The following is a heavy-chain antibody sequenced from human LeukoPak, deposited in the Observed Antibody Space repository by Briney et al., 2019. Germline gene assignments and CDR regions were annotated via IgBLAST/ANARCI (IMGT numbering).Heavy chain of an antibody. CDR2: ISSSGSTI. Sequence: GGSLRLSCAASGFTFSSYEMNWVRQAPGKGLEGGSYISSSGSTIYYADSVKGRFTISTDNAKNSLYLQMNTLRAEDPAVYYWAELGITMIGGVWGKGTTVTISS. CDR3: AELGITMIGGV. CDR1: GFTFSSYE. V-gene: IGHV3-48*03. J-gene: IGHJ6*04. D-gene: IGHD3-10*02.